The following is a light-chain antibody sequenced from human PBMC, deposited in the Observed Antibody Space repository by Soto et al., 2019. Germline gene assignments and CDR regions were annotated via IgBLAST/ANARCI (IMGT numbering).Light chain of an antibody. J-gene: IGLJ1*01. Sequence: QSALTQPASVSGSPGQSITISCTGTSSDVGGYNYVSWYQQHPGKAPKPMIYEVSNRPSGVSNRFFGSKSGNAASLTISGLQAEDEADYYCSSYTSRSSHYVFGTGTKLTVL. V-gene: IGLV2-14*01. CDR2: EVS. CDR1: SSDVGGYNY. CDR3: SSYTSRSSHYV.